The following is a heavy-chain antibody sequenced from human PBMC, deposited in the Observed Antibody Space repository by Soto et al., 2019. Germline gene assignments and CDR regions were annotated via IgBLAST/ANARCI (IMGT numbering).Heavy chain of an antibody. Sequence: GESLKISCKGSGYSFTSYWIGWVRQMPGKGLEWMGIIYPGDSDTRYSPSFQGQVTISADKSISTAYLQWSSLKASDTAMYYCARQKIGYSYGYILNYYSGMDVWGQGTTVTVYS. J-gene: IGHJ6*02. D-gene: IGHD5-18*01. V-gene: IGHV5-51*01. CDR1: GYSFTSYW. CDR2: IYPGDSDT. CDR3: ARQKIGYSYGYILNYYSGMDV.